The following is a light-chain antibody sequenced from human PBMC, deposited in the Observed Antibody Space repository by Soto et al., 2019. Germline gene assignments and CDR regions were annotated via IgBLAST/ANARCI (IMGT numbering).Light chain of an antibody. CDR2: EVS. Sequence: QSALTQPPSASGSPGQSVAIYCTGTSSDVGGYNYVSWYQQHPGKAPKLMIFEVSHRPSGVPDRFSGSKSGNTASLTVSGLQAEDEADYYCSSYAGSNNLVFGGGTKLTVL. V-gene: IGLV2-8*01. CDR1: SSDVGGYNY. CDR3: SSYAGSNNLV. J-gene: IGLJ2*01.